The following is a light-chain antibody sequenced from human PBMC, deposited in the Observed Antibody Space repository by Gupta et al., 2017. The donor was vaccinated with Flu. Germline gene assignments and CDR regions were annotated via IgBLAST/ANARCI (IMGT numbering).Light chain of an antibody. J-gene: IGKJ1*01. Sequence: DIQMTQSPSSLSASVGDRVTLTCRASQSIGSSLNWYQQKPGKAPKLLIYAASSLQSGVPSRFSGSGSGTDFTLTISRLQSEDFAIYYCQQRFHIPRTFGQGTKVEIK. CDR1: QSIGSS. CDR2: AAS. CDR3: QQRFHIPRT. V-gene: IGKV1-39*01.